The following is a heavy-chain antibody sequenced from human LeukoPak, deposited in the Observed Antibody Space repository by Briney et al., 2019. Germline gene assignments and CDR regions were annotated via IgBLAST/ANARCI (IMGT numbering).Heavy chain of an antibody. V-gene: IGHV3-9*01. D-gene: IGHD6-19*01. CDR1: GFTFDDYA. CDR2: ISWNGVSI. J-gene: IGHJ4*02. CDR3: AKRNSPHSSGWSDFDS. Sequence: GGSLRLSCAASGFTFDDYAMHWVRQDLGRGLERVSGISWNGVSIGYADSVKGRFTISRDNAKNFLYLQMNSLRGEDTALYYCAKRNSPHSSGWSDFDSWGQGALVTVSS.